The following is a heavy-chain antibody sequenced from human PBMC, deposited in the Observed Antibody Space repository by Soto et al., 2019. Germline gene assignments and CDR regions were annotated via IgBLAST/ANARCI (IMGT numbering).Heavy chain of an antibody. CDR2: INPNSGGT. J-gene: IGHJ3*02. CDR3: ARLGGTTGTYAFDI. CDR1: GYTFTGYY. Sequence: ASVKVSCKASGYTFTGYYMHWVRQAPGQGLEWMGWINPNSGGTNYAQKFQGWVTMTRDTSIGTAYMELSRLRSDDTAVYYCARLGGTTGTYAFDIWGQGTMVTVS. V-gene: IGHV1-2*04. D-gene: IGHD1-1*01.